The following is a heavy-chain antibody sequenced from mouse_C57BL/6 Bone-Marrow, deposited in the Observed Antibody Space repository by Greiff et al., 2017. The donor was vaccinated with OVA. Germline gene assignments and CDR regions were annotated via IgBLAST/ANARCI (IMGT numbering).Heavy chain of an antibody. D-gene: IGHD2-5*01. J-gene: IGHJ2*01. CDR2: IDPSDSYT. CDR3: ARGSNWYYFDY. V-gene: IGHV1-50*01. CDR1: GYTFTSYW. Sequence: LQQPGAELVKPGASVKLSCKASGYTFTSYWMQWVKQRPGQGLEWIGEIDPSDSYTNYNQKFKGKATLTVGTSSSTAYMQLSSLTSEDSAVYYCARGSNWYYFDYWGQGTTLTVSS.